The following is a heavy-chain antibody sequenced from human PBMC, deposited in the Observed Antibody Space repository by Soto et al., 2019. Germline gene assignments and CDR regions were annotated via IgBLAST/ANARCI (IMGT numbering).Heavy chain of an antibody. CDR3: AKDSRIVVVTAPYDY. D-gene: IGHD2-21*02. CDR1: GFTFSSYG. J-gene: IGHJ4*02. V-gene: IGHV3-30*18. CDR2: ISYDGSNK. Sequence: QVQLVESGGGVVQPGRSLRLSCAASGFTFSSYGRHWVRQAPGKGPEWVAVISYDGSNKYYADSVKGRFTISRDNSKNTLYLQMNSLRAEDTAVYYCAKDSRIVVVTAPYDYWGQGTLVTVSS.